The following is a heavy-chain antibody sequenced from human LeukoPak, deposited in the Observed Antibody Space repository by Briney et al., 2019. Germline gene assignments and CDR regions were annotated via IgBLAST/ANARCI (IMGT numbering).Heavy chain of an antibody. CDR1: GFSFSRYG. CDR3: VKELYMDV. V-gene: IGHV3-30*02. CDR2: IQHDSSNQ. J-gene: IGHJ6*03. Sequence: GGSLRLSCAASGFSFSRYGMHWVRQAPGKGLEWAAFIQHDSSNQYYVGSVKGRFTASRDNSKNTLYLQMTSLRTEDTAVYYCVKELYMDVWGKGTTVTVSS.